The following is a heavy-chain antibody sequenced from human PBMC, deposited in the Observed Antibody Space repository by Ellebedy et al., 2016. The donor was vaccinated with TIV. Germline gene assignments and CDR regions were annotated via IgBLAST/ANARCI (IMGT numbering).Heavy chain of an antibody. D-gene: IGHD5-12*01. Sequence: MPSETLSLTCAISGDSVSSNFAAWPCIRHSPSKGLEWLGRTSYRSKWNNDYGKSVKSRITIIPDTSKNQFSLQLNSVTPEDTAVYYCEKARVDKVPTIPYWYFDVWGRGTLVAVFS. CDR2: TSYRSKWNN. CDR3: EKARVDKVPTIPYWYFDV. CDR1: GDSVSSNFAA. V-gene: IGHV6-1*01. J-gene: IGHJ2*01.